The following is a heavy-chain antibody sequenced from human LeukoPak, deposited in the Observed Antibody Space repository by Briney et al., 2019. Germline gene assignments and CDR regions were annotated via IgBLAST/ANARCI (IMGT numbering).Heavy chain of an antibody. CDR1: GYTFTNYY. J-gene: IGHJ4*02. D-gene: IGHD6-19*01. CDR3: ARETDIAVAANYFDY. CDR2: TNPSGGGT. Sequence: ASVKVSCKASGYTFTNYYIHWVRQAPGQGPEWMGITNPSGGGTTYAPKFRGRVTMTKDTSTSTVYMVLSSLRSADTALYYCARETDIAVAANYFDYWGQGTLVTVSS. V-gene: IGHV1-46*01.